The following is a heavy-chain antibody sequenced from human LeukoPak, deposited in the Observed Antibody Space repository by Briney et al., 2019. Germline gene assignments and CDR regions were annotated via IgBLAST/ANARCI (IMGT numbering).Heavy chain of an antibody. J-gene: IGHJ4*02. CDR3: ATSLLGLYGIY. D-gene: IGHD4-17*01. CDR1: GFTISSYA. Sequence: GGSLRLSCAASGFTISSYAMHWIRQPPGKGLEYVSAICCNGSSTYYANSVNGRFTIFRATSKKTLYLQMCSLSADAVAVYYCATSLLGLYGIYWGQGTLVTVAS. V-gene: IGHV3-64*01. CDR2: ICCNGSST.